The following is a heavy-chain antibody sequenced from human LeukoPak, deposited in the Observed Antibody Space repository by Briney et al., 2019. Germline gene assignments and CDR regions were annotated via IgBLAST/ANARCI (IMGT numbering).Heavy chain of an antibody. J-gene: IGHJ4*02. CDR3: ARALSVVVPAAMGY. V-gene: IGHV1-2*02. CDR1: GYTFTSYG. CDR2: INPNSGGT. D-gene: IGHD2-2*01. Sequence: ASVKVSCKASGYTFTSYGISWVRQAPGQGLEWMGWINPNSGGTNYAQKFQGRVTMTRDTSISTAYMELSRLRSDDTAVYYCARALSVVVPAAMGYWGQGTLVTVSS.